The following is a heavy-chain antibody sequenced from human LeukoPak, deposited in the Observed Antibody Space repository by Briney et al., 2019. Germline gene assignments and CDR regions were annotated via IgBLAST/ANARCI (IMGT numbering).Heavy chain of an antibody. Sequence: GGSLRLSCAASGFTFSSYNMNWVRQAPGKGLEWVSYITRSSSTIYYADSVKGRFTISRDNAKNSLYLQMNSLRDEDTAVCYCAREYSSSSGSVSDYWGQGTLVTVSS. CDR3: AREYSSSSGSVSDY. J-gene: IGHJ4*02. CDR2: ITRSSSTI. CDR1: GFTFSSYN. V-gene: IGHV3-48*02. D-gene: IGHD6-6*01.